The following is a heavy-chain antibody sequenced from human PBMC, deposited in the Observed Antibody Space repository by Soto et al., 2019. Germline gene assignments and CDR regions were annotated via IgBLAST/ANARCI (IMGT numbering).Heavy chain of an antibody. D-gene: IGHD2-15*01. V-gene: IGHV4-30-2*01. Sequence: QLQLQESGSGLVKPSQTLSLTCAVSGGSISSGGYSWSWIRQPPGKGLEWIGYIYHSGMTYYNPSLKSRITLSVHRSKYPFSLRLRSVTAAYTAVYYCAREQVEAAQHCGLGTLVTVSS. CDR3: AREQVEAAQH. CDR1: GGSISSGGYS. J-gene: IGHJ4*02. CDR2: IYHSGMT.